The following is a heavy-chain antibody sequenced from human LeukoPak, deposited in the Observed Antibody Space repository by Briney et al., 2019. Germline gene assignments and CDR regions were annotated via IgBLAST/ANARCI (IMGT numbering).Heavy chain of an antibody. D-gene: IGHD3-22*01. V-gene: IGHV4-59*01. J-gene: IGHJ4*02. CDR1: GGSISSYY. CDR2: IYYSGST. Sequence: SETLSLTCTVSGGSISSYYWSWIRQPPGKGLEWIGYIYYSGSTNYNPSLKSRVTISVDTSKNQFSLKLSSVTAADTAVYYCARAYYYDSMFDYWGQGTLVTVSS. CDR3: ARAYYYDSMFDY.